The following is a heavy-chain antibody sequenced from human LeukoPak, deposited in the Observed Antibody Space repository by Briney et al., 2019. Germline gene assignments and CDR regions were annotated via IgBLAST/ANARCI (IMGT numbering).Heavy chain of an antibody. J-gene: IGHJ5*02. CDR3: ARHSGYPTSDWFDP. CDR1: GGSISSYY. D-gene: IGHD5-12*01. V-gene: IGHV4-4*09. Sequence: SETLSLTCTVSGGSISSYYWSWIRQPPGKGLEWIGYIYTNGSTNYNPSLKSRVTISVDTSKNQFSLKLSSATAADTAVYYCARHSGYPTSDWFDPWGQGTLVTVSS. CDR2: IYTNGST.